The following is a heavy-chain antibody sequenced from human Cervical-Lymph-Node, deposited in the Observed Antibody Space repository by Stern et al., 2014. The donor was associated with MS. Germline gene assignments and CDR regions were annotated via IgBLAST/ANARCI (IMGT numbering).Heavy chain of an antibody. D-gene: IGHD2-15*01. V-gene: IGHV4-39*01. CDR3: ARTSNYCSGGRCFLGWDFY. J-gene: IGHJ4*02. CDR2: VYYSGTT. Sequence: QVQLQESGPGLVKPSETLSLTCTVSGGSISTSSYYWGWIRQSPGKGLEWIGSVYYSGTTYFNPSFKSRITISVDTSRNQFSLKLSFVTAADTAVYYCARTSNYCSGGRCFLGWDFYWGQGTLVTVSP. CDR1: GGSISTSSYY.